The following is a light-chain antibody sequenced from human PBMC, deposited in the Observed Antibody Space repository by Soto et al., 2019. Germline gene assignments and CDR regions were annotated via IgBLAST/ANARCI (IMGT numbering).Light chain of an antibody. CDR1: SSDVGGFNY. CDR3: SSYTSRRTLAGV. J-gene: IGLJ2*01. V-gene: IGLV2-14*01. CDR2: DVS. Sequence: QSVLTQPASVSGSPGQSITISCSGTSSDVGGFNYVSWYQQLSGKALKRLIYDVSNRSSGVSNRFSGSKSGNTASLSFSGLQAVDEADYYCSSYTSRRTLAGVFGGGTKVTVL.